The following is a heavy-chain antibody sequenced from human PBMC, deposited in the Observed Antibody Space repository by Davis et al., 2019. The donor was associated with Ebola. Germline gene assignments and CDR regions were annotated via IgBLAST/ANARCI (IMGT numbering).Heavy chain of an antibody. CDR3: ASTTTVTTRDAFDI. CDR2: IIPIFGTA. J-gene: IGHJ3*02. D-gene: IGHD4-17*01. CDR1: GYTFTSYY. V-gene: IGHV1-69*13. Sequence: SVKVSCKASGYTFTSYYMHWVRQAPGQGLEWMGGIIPIFGTANYAQKFQGRVTITADESTSTAYMELSSLRSEDTAVYYCASTTTVTTRDAFDIWGQGTMVTVSS.